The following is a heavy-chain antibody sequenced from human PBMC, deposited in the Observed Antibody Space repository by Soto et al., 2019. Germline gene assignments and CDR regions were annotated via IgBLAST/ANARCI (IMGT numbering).Heavy chain of an antibody. J-gene: IGHJ6*02. V-gene: IGHV4-61*01. CDR1: GGSISSGRYS. D-gene: IGHD3-10*01. CDR3: ARDPIMVRGVRYYYYGMDV. Sequence: SQTLSLTCAGSGGSISSGRYSWSWIRQPPGKGLEWIGYIYYSGSTNYNPSLKSRVTISVDTSKNQFSLKLSSVTAADTAVYYCARDPIMVRGVRYYYYGMDVWGQGTTVTVSS. CDR2: IYYSGST.